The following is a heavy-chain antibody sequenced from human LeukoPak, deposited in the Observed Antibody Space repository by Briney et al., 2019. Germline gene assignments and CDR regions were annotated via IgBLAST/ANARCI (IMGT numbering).Heavy chain of an antibody. V-gene: IGHV4-39*01. D-gene: IGHD3-3*01. CDR2: INYSGST. CDR1: GGSIGSSSYY. Sequence: PETLSLTCTVSGGSIGSSSYYWDWIRQPPGKGLEWIGSINYSGSTYYNPSLKSRVTISVDTSKNQFSLKLSSVTAADTAVYYCARITIFGVALDAFDIWGQGTMVTVSS. J-gene: IGHJ3*02. CDR3: ARITIFGVALDAFDI.